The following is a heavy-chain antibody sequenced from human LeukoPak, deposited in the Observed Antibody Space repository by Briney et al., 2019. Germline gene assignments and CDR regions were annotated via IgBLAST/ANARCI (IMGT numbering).Heavy chain of an antibody. J-gene: IGHJ4*02. Sequence: SETLSLTCTVSGGSISSYYWRWIRQPPGKGLEWIGYIYYSGSTNYNPSLKSRVTISVDTSKNQFSLKLSSVTAADTAVYYCARGGSGGWSPIDYWGQGTLVTVSS. V-gene: IGHV4-59*01. D-gene: IGHD6-19*01. CDR2: IYYSGST. CDR3: ARGGSGGWSPIDY. CDR1: GGSISSYY.